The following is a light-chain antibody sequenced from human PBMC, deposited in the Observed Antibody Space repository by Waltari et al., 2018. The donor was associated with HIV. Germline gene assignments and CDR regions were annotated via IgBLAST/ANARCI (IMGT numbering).Light chain of an antibody. V-gene: IGLV1-40*01. CDR1: SSTIGEGYD. CDR3: QSYDSSLSGWVV. Sequence: QSVLTQPPSVSGAPGQRVTISCTGSSSTIGEGYDVHWYQQLPGTAPTLLIYGTNNRPSGVPDRFSGSKSGTSASLAITGLQAEDEAEYYCQSYDSSLSGWVVFGGGTKVTVL. J-gene: IGLJ2*01. CDR2: GTN.